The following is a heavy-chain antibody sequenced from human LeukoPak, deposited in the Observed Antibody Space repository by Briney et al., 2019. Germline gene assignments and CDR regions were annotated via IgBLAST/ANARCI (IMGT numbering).Heavy chain of an antibody. J-gene: IGHJ5*02. V-gene: IGHV4-30-4*01. CDR3: ARGITIFGKAWFDP. CDR2: IYYSGST. CDR1: GGSISSGDYY. Sequence: SETLSLTCTVSGGSISSGDYYWRWIRQPPGKGLEWIGYIYYSGSTYYNPSLKSRVTISVDTSKNQFSLKLSSVTAADTAVYYCARGITIFGKAWFDPWGQGTLVTVSS. D-gene: IGHD3-3*01.